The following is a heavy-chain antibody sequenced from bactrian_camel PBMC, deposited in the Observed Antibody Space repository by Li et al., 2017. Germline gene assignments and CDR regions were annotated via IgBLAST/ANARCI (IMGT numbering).Heavy chain of an antibody. Sequence: QLVESGGGLVQPGGSLRLSCAASGFTFSSYYMSWVRQAPGKGLEWVLGIDSGGRTGYADSVKGRFTISLDNAKNTLYLQMNSLKPEDTAMYYCAARECWLPLSRPWNYWGQGTQVTVS. D-gene: IGHD2*01. CDR2: IDSGGRT. CDR1: GFTFSSYY. J-gene: IGHJ4*01. CDR3: AARECWLPLSRPWNY. V-gene: IGHV3S28*01.